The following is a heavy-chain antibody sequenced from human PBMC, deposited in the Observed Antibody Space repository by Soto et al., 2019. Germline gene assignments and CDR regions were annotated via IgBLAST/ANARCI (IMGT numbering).Heavy chain of an antibody. J-gene: IGHJ4*02. CDR1: GGSISSSY. V-gene: IGHV4-34*01. CDR3: ASMWSGYNSH. Sequence: SETLSLTCTVSGGSISSSYWSWIRKPPGKGLEWIGEINHSGSTNYNPSLKSRVTISVDTSKNQFSLILSSVTAADTAVYYCASMWSGYNSHWGQGTLVTVSS. D-gene: IGHD6-25*01. CDR2: INHSGST.